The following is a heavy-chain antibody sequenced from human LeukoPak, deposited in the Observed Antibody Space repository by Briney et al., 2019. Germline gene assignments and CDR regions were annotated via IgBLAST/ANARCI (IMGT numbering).Heavy chain of an antibody. CDR2: TYYRSKWYN. D-gene: IGHD6-19*01. CDR3: ARDEPYSSGWYANYFDY. J-gene: IGHJ4*02. V-gene: IGHV6-1*01. CDR1: GDSVSSNSAA. Sequence: SQTLSLTCAISGDSVSSNSAAWSWIRQSPSRGLEWLGRTYYRSKWYNDYAVSVKSRITINPDTSKNQFSLQLNSVTPEDTAVYYCARDEPYSSGWYANYFDYWGQGTLVTVSS.